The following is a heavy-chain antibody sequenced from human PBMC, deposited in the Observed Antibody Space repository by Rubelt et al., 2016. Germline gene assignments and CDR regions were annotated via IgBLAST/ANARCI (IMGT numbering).Heavy chain of an antibody. Sequence: GYIYYSGSTYYNPSLKSRVTISVDTSKNQFSLKLSSVTAADTAVYYCARVAAARHAFDIWGQGTMVTVSS. CDR2: IYYSGST. CDR3: ARVAAARHAFDI. D-gene: IGHD6-6*01. V-gene: IGHV4-31*02. J-gene: IGHJ3*02.